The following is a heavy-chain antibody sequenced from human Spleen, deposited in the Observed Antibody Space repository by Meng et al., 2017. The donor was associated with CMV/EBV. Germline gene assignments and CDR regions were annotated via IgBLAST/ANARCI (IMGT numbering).Heavy chain of an antibody. Sequence: FKRSAPILVKPPPTLTRTCTFSGFSPSTSGVGVGWIRQPPGKALEWLALIYWDDDKRYSPSLKSRLTITKDTSKNQVVLTMTNMDPVDTATYYCAHTLYYYDSSGYYHYWGQGTLVTVSS. CDR2: IYWDDDK. CDR3: AHTLYYYDSSGYYHY. V-gene: IGHV2-5*02. J-gene: IGHJ4*02. CDR1: GFSPSTSGVG. D-gene: IGHD3-22*01.